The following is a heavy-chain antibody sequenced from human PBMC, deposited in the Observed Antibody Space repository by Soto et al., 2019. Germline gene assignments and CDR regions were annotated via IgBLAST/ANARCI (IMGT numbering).Heavy chain of an antibody. D-gene: IGHD3-16*02. V-gene: IGHV3-23*01. CDR2: ISGSGGST. Sequence: GGSLRLSCAASGFTFSSYAMSWVRQAPGKGLEWVSAISGSGGSTYYADSVKGRFTISRDNSKNTLYLQMNSLRAEDTAVYYCAKDPANYDYIWGSYRYDYYFDYWGQGTLVTVSS. J-gene: IGHJ4*02. CDR1: GFTFSSYA. CDR3: AKDPANYDYIWGSYRYDYYFDY.